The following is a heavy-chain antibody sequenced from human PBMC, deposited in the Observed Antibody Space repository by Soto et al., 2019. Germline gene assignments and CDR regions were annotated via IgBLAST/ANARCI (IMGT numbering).Heavy chain of an antibody. CDR2: IKEDGSEQ. J-gene: IGHJ4*02. D-gene: IGHD6-13*01. Sequence: EVQLEESGGGLVQPGGSLRLSCAASGFTFSSYWMTWVRQAPGNGMEWVANIKEDGSEQYQVDSVKGRFTFSRDNAKKTLYLQMNSMRVEDTAVYYCARLTAAGGVDQFDYWGQGTLVTFSS. CDR1: GFTFSSYW. CDR3: ARLTAAGGVDQFDY. V-gene: IGHV3-7*03.